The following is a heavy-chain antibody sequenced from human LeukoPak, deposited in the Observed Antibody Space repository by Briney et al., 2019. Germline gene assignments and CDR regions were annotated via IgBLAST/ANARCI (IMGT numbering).Heavy chain of an antibody. CDR3: ARGYYDSSGYWPNAFDI. V-gene: IGHV4-31*03. J-gene: IGHJ3*02. CDR1: GGSISSGGYY. D-gene: IGHD3-22*01. CDR2: IYYSGST. Sequence: SQTLSLTCTVSGGSISSGGYYWSWIRQHPGKGLEWIGYIYYSGSTYYNPSLKSRVTIPVDTSKNQFSLKLSSVTAADTAVYYCARGYYDSSGYWPNAFDIWGQGTMVTVSS.